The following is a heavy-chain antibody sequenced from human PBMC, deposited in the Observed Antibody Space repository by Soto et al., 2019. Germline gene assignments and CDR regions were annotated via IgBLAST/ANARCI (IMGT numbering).Heavy chain of an antibody. CDR1: GFSFSNYN. J-gene: IGHJ4*02. V-gene: IGHV3-48*02. D-gene: IGHD3-3*01. CDR2: ITDSSDTV. Sequence: GGSLRLSCGASGFSFSNYNMNWVRQAPGKGLEWVSYITDSSDTVHYADSVRGRFTISRDNAESSLYLQMNSLRDEDTAVYFCARDFGHGYYLDYWGRGTLVTVSS. CDR3: ARDFGHGYYLDY.